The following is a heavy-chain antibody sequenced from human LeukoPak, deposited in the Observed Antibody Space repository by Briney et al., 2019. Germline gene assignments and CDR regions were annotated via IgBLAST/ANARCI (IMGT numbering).Heavy chain of an antibody. CDR1: GFTFSRYG. V-gene: IGHV3-30*18. Sequence: PGGSLRLSCAASGFTFSRYGMHWVRQAPGKGLEWVAGISYDGRSKEYVDSVKGRFAISRDNSKNTLYLQMNSLKAEDTAVYYCAKDRGYSHGFDYWGQGTLLTVSS. D-gene: IGHD5-18*01. CDR2: ISYDGRSK. J-gene: IGHJ4*02. CDR3: AKDRGYSHGFDY.